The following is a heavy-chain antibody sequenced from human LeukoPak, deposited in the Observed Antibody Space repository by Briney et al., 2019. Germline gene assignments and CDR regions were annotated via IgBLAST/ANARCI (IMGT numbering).Heavy chain of an antibody. J-gene: IGHJ6*03. V-gene: IGHV1-69*13. Sequence: ASVKVSCKASGGTFSSYAISWVRQAPGQGLEWMGGIIPIFGTANYAQKFQGRVTITADESTSTAYMELSSLRSEDTAVYYCARDVDGGIYYYYMDVWGKGTTVTVS. D-gene: IGHD5-24*01. CDR2: IIPIFGTA. CDR1: GGTFSSYA. CDR3: ARDVDGGIYYYYMDV.